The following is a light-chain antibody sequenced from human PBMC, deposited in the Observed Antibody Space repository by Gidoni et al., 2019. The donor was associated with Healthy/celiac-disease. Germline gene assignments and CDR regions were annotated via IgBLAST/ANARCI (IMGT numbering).Light chain of an antibody. CDR1: QSVSSY. CDR2: DAS. Sequence: EIVLTQSPATLSLSTGERATLSCRASQSVSSYLAWYQQQPGQAPRLLIYDASNRATGIPARFSGSGSGTDFTLTISSLEPEDFAVYYCQQRSNWPTFGQGTKVEIK. J-gene: IGKJ1*01. CDR3: QQRSNWPT. V-gene: IGKV3-11*01.